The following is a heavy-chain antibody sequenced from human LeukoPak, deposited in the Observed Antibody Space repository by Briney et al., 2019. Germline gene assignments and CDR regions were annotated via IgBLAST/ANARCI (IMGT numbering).Heavy chain of an antibody. CDR2: ISSSSSYI. CDR3: ARDVPFGGFDY. V-gene: IGHV3-21*01. D-gene: IGHD3-10*01. Sequence: GGSLRLSCAASGFTFSSYSMIWVRQAPGKGLEWVSSISSSSSYIYYADSVKGRFTISRDNAKNSLYLQMNSLRAEDTAVYYCARDVPFGGFDYWGQGTLVTVSS. J-gene: IGHJ4*02. CDR1: GFTFSSYS.